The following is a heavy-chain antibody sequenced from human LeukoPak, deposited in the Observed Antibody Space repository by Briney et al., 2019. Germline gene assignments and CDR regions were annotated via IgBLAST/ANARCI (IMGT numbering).Heavy chain of an antibody. CDR3: ATSRTFDY. V-gene: IGHV3-74*01. CDR1: GFTFSSYW. Sequence: GGSLRLSCAASGFTFSSYWMHWVRQAPGEGLVWVSRINSDGSGTLYADSVKGRFTISRDNAKNTVYLQMNSLRAEDTAVYHCATSRTFDYWGQGTLVTVSS. J-gene: IGHJ4*02. CDR2: INSDGSGT.